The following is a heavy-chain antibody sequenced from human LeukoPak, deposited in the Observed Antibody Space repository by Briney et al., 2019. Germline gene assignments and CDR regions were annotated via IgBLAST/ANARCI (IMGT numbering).Heavy chain of an antibody. J-gene: IGHJ3*02. Sequence: SVKVSCKASGGPFSSYTINWVRLVPGQGLEWMGRIFPIIDMANYAQKFHGRVTIIADKSTNTAYMELSSLRPEDTAVYYCARGRGEMATIKGCAFDIWGQGIMVTVSS. CDR1: GGPFSSYT. CDR2: IFPIIDMA. D-gene: IGHD5-24*01. CDR3: ARGRGEMATIKGCAFDI. V-gene: IGHV1-69*02.